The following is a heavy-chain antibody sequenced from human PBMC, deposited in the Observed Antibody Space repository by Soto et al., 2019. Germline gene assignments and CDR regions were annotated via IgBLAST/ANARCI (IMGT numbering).Heavy chain of an antibody. J-gene: IGHJ5*02. Sequence: SETLSLTCTVSGGSISSGDYYWSWIRQPPGKGLEWIGYIYYSGSTYYNPSLKSRVTISVDTSKNQFSLKLSSVTAADTAVYYCARAGGYCSGGSCFDNWFDPWGQGTLVTVSS. CDR3: ARAGGYCSGGSCFDNWFDP. CDR1: GGSISSGDYY. D-gene: IGHD2-15*01. CDR2: IYYSGST. V-gene: IGHV4-30-4*01.